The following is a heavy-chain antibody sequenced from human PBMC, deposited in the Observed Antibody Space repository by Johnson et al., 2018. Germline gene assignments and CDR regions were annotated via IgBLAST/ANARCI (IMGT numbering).Heavy chain of an antibody. CDR3: ARDHYYDSRGFYYYYMDV. CDR2: ISSNGGST. D-gene: IGHD3-22*01. CDR1: GFTFSNYA. V-gene: IGHV3-64*01. J-gene: IGHJ6*03. Sequence: VQLVQSGGGWVQPGGSLRLSCAASGFTFSNYAMHWARQAPGKGLEYVSVISSNGGSTYYANSVKGRFTISRDNSKNTLYLQMGSLRAEDMAVYYCARDHYYDSRGFYYYYMDVWGKGTTVTVSS.